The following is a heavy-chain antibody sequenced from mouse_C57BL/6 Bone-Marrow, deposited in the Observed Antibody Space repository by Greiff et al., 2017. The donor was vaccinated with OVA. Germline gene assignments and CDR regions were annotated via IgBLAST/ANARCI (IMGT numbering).Heavy chain of an antibody. CDR1: GFSLTSYG. J-gene: IGHJ4*01. D-gene: IGHD2-5*01. V-gene: IGHV2-9*01. CDR3: AKDQGSNYDGYYAMDY. CDR2: IWGGGST. Sequence: VKLVESGPGLVAPSQSLSITCTVSGFSLTSYGVDWVRQPPGKGLEWLGVIWGGGSTNYNSALMSRLSISKDNSKSQVFLKMNSLQTDDTAMYYCAKDQGSNYDGYYAMDYWGQGTSVTVSS.